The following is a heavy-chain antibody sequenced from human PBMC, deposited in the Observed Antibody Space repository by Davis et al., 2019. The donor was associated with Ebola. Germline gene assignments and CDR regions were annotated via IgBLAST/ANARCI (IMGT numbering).Heavy chain of an antibody. CDR3: TRDRGGGNYGYFDY. V-gene: IGHV3-33*01. CDR1: RFTFSSYG. CDR2: IWYDGSKK. Sequence: GESLKISCAASRFTFSSYGMHWVRQAPGQGLEWVAVIWYDGSKKYYADSVKGRYTISRDISKNTLYLEMNSLRADDTAVYYCTRDRGGGNYGYFDYWGQGTLVIVSS. J-gene: IGHJ4*02. D-gene: IGHD1-26*01.